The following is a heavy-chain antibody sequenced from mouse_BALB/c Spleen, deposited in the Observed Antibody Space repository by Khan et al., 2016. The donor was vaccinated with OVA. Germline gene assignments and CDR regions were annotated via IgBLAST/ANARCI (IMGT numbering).Heavy chain of an antibody. V-gene: IGHV7-3*02. CDR2: IRNKAKGYTT. CDR3: ARETVVDVYWYFDV. CDR1: GFSFTVYY. D-gene: IGHD1-1*01. J-gene: IGHJ1*01. Sequence: EVELVASGGGLVQPGGSLRLSCATSGFSFTVYYMSWVRQPPGKSLEWLGFIRNKAKGYTTEYSAPVKGRFTISRDNSQNIVYLQMNTLRAEDSATYYCARETVVDVYWYFDVWGAGTTVTVSS.